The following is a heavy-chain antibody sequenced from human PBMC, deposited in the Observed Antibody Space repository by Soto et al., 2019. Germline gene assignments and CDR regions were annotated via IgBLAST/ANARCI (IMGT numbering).Heavy chain of an antibody. CDR3: ARELFCEYQLLCRYVYYYYGMDV. D-gene: IGHD2-2*01. J-gene: IGHJ6*02. V-gene: IGHV3-64*01. CDR2: ISSNGGST. Sequence: GGSLRLSCAASGFTFSRYAMHWVRQAPGKGLEYVSTISSNGGSTYYANSVKGRFTISRDNSKNTLYLQMNSLRAEDTAVYYCARELFCEYQLLCRYVYYYYGMDVWGQGTTVTVSS. CDR1: GFTFSRYA.